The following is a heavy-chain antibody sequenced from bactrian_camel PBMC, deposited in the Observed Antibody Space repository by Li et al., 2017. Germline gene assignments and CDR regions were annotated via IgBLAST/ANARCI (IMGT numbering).Heavy chain of an antibody. CDR2: IYSTENTP. Sequence: HVQLVESGGGSVQAGGSLRLSCTTSEYTRDYCMGWSRQAPGKEREGVAAIYSTENTPRYDDSVKGRFTISRDNAKSTLYLQMDNLKIEDTAMYYCAGESYGATWCRGQFEERDYDFRGQGTQVTVS. CDR3: AGESYGATWCRGQFEERDYDF. D-gene: IGHD7*01. J-gene: IGHJ4*01. V-gene: IGHV3S1*01. CDR1: EYTRDYC.